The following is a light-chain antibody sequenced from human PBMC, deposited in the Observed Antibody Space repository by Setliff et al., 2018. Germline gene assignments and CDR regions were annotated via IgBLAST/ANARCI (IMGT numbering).Light chain of an antibody. CDR2: EVS. Sequence: ALAQPPSASGSPGQSVTISCTGTSSDVGGYNYVSWYQQHPGKAPKLMIYEVSKRPSGVPDRFSGSKSGNTASLTVSGLQAEDEADYYCSSYAGSNNPDVFGTGTKGTVL. V-gene: IGLV2-8*01. J-gene: IGLJ1*01. CDR3: SSYAGSNNPDV. CDR1: SSDVGGYNY.